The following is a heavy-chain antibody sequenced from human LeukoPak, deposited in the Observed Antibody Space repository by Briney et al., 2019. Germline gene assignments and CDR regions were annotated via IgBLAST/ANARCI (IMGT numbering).Heavy chain of an antibody. CDR3: ARDLDWNYHYGMDV. CDR2: IYSGGST. CDR1: GFTVSSIY. J-gene: IGHJ6*02. V-gene: IGHV3-53*01. D-gene: IGHD3-9*01. Sequence: GGSLRLSCAASGFTVSSIYMTWVRQAPGEGLEWISVIYSGGSTYYADSVKGRFTISRDNSKNMLYLQMNSLRAEDTAMYYCARDLDWNYHYGMDVWGQGTTVTVSS.